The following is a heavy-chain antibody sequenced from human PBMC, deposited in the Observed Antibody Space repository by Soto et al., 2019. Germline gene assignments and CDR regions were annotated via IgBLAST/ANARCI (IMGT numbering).Heavy chain of an antibody. D-gene: IGHD6-19*01. CDR1: GFTFTRFS. Sequence: VGSLRLSCAASGFTFTRFSMNWVRQAPGKGLEWVSSISSTTNYIYYGDSMKGRFTISRDNAKNSLYLQMNSLRAEDTAVYYCAEGEYSSGWLGYWGQGTLVTVSS. J-gene: IGHJ4*02. CDR2: ISSTTNYI. V-gene: IGHV3-21*04. CDR3: AEGEYSSGWLGY.